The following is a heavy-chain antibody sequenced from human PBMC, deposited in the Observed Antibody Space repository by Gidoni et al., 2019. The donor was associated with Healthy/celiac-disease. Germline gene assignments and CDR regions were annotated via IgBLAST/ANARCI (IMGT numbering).Heavy chain of an antibody. Sequence: QVQLVQSGAEVKKPGSSVKVSCKASGGTFSSYAISWVRQAPGQGLEWMGGIIPIFGTANYAQKFQGRVTITADESTSTAYMELSSLRSEDTAVYYCAREGAKYDYVWGSYPTPIDYWGQGTLVTVSS. J-gene: IGHJ4*02. D-gene: IGHD3-16*02. CDR1: GGTFSSYA. V-gene: IGHV1-69*01. CDR2: IIPIFGTA. CDR3: AREGAKYDYVWGSYPTPIDY.